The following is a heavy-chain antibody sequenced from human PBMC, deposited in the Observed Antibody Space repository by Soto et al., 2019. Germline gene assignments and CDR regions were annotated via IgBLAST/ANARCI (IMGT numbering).Heavy chain of an antibody. CDR2: INHSGST. J-gene: IGHJ3*02. D-gene: IGHD3-22*01. V-gene: IGHV4-34*01. Sequence: PSETLSLTCVVYGGSFSGYYWSWIRQPPGKGLEWIGEINHSGSTNYNPSLKSRVTISVDTSKNQFSLKLSSVTAADTAVYYCARHSPYYYDSSGYYYDGAFDIWGQGTMVTVSS. CDR1: GGSFSGYY. CDR3: ARHSPYYYDSSGYYYDGAFDI.